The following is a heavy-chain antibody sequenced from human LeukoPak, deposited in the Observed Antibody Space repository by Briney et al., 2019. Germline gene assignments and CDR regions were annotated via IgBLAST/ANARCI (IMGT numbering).Heavy chain of an antibody. CDR3: ATRGGDILTGYYYGLWDY. D-gene: IGHD3-9*01. V-gene: IGHV1-24*01. CDR2: FDPEHGRT. J-gene: IGHJ4*02. Sequence: ASVKVSCKVSRTPLIELNINWVRQAPGKGLEWMGGFDPEHGRTIYAHKFQGRATMTEDRSTDTAYMELSSLRSEDTAVYYCATRGGDILTGYYYGLWDYWGQGTLVTVSS. CDR1: RTPLIELN.